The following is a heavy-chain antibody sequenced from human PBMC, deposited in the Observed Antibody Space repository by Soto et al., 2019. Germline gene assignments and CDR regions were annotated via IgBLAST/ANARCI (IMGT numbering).Heavy chain of an antibody. J-gene: IGHJ3*02. CDR3: TTSHWITGTTLDLDAFDI. CDR2: IRSKAYGGTT. D-gene: IGHD1-20*01. V-gene: IGHV3-49*03. Sequence: GGSLRLSCTASGFTFGDYAMSWFRQAPGKGLEWVGFIRSKAYGGTTEYAASVKGRFTISRDDSKSIAYLQMNSLKTEDTAVYYCTTSHWITGTTLDLDAFDIWGQGKMVTVSS. CDR1: GFTFGDYA.